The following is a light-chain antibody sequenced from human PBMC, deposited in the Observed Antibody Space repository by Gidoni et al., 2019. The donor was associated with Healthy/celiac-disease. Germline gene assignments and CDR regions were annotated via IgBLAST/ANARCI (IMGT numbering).Light chain of an antibody. CDR2: GAS. J-gene: IGKJ4*01. CDR3: QQYGGSLT. Sequence: ENVLTQSPGTLSLSPGERATLSCRASQSVSSSYLAWYQQKPGQAPRLLIYGASSRATGIPDRFSGSGSGTDFTLTISRLEPEDFAVYYCQQYGGSLTFGGGTKVEIK. CDR1: QSVSSSY. V-gene: IGKV3-20*01.